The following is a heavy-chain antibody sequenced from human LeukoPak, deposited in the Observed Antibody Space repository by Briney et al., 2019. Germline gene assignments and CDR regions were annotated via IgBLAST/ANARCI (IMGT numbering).Heavy chain of an antibody. Sequence: GGSLRLSCAASGFTFSNAWMSWVRQAPGKGLEWVDRIKSKTDRGTTLYAAPLKSRFTISRDGSKNTLYLQINSLKTGDTAVYYCCTEWGEGDYVLYYWGQGTLVTVSS. CDR3: CTEWGEGDYVLYY. CDR1: GFTFSNAW. D-gene: IGHD4-17*01. V-gene: IGHV3-15*01. J-gene: IGHJ4*02. CDR2: IKSKTDRGTT.